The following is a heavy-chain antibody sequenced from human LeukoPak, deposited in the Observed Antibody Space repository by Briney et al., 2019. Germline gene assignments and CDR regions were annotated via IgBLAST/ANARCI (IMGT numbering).Heavy chain of an antibody. D-gene: IGHD6-13*01. CDR1: GGSISSSSYY. CDR2: IYYSGST. J-gene: IGHJ5*02. V-gene: IGHV4-39*07. Sequence: SETLSLTCTVSGGSISSSSYYWGWIRQPPGKGLEWIGSIYYSGSTYYNPSLKSRVTISVDTSKNQFSLKLSSVTAADTAVYYCARVRRSIAAADTSGRFDPWGHGTLFNVSS. CDR3: ARVRRSIAAADTSGRFDP.